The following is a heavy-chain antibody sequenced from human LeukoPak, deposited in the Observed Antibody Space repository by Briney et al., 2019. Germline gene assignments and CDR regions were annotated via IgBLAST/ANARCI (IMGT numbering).Heavy chain of an antibody. CDR1: GGSISSYY. D-gene: IGHD1-14*01. CDR3: ARGHPEAGYDDY. J-gene: IGHJ4*02. Sequence: SETLSLTCTVSGGSISSYYWSWIRQPPGKGLEWIGYIYYSGSTNYNPSLKSRVTISVDTSKNQFSLKLSSVTAADTAVYYCARGHPEAGYDDYWGQGTLVTVSS. V-gene: IGHV4-59*01. CDR2: IYYSGST.